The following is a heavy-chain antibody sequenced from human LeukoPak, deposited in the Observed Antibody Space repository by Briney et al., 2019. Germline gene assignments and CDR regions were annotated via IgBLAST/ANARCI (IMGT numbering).Heavy chain of an antibody. V-gene: IGHV3-23*01. J-gene: IGHJ4*02. Sequence: GGSLRLSCAASGFTFNSYAMSWVRQAPGKGMEWVSAISDSGGSTHYADSVKGRFTISRDNSKNTLYLQMNSLRAEDTAVYYCARDPSSLRDSFDYWGQGTLVTVSS. CDR3: ARDPSSLRDSFDY. CDR1: GFTFNSYA. CDR2: ISDSGGST.